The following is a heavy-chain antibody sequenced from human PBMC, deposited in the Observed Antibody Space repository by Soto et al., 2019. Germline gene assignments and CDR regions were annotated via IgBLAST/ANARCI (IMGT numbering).Heavy chain of an antibody. J-gene: IGHJ3*02. V-gene: IGHV5-51*01. CDR1: GYRFTTYW. D-gene: IGHD3-9*01. Sequence: GVSLKISCKGSGYRFTTYWIAWVRQMPWKGLEWMGNIYPGDSDTKYSPYFQGQVTMSTDKSTNTAYLQWSRLKAPDTAIYYCAGPPFEWSQFDTLDIWGEGTMV. CDR2: IYPGDSDT. CDR3: AGPPFEWSQFDTLDI.